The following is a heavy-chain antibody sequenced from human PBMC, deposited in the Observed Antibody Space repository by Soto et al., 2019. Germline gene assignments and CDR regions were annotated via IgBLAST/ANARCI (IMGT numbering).Heavy chain of an antibody. D-gene: IGHD3-10*01. V-gene: IGHV3-23*01. CDR1: GFTFSSYA. CDR2: ISGSGGST. Sequence: EVQLLESGGGLVQPGGSLRLSCAASGFTFSSYAMSWVRQAPGKGLEWVSAISGSGGSTYYADSVKGRFTISRDNSKNTLYLQMNSLRAEDTAVYYCAKDWKGLLWFGELKDYWGQGTLVTVSS. J-gene: IGHJ4*02. CDR3: AKDWKGLLWFGELKDY.